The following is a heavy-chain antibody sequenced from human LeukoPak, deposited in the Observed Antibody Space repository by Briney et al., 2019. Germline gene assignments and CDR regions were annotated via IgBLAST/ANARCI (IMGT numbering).Heavy chain of an antibody. J-gene: IGHJ5*02. D-gene: IGHD4-17*01. Sequence: PSETLSLTCSVSGGSMNDNYLTWIRQAPRTGLERIGYISNSGTTDYNPSLKSRVTMSVDTSKNEFSLKLTSVTAADTAMYYCARVVRGAVTSNWFDPWGQGTLVTVSS. CDR3: ARVVRGAVTSNWFDP. CDR1: GGSMNDNY. CDR2: ISNSGTT. V-gene: IGHV4-59*01.